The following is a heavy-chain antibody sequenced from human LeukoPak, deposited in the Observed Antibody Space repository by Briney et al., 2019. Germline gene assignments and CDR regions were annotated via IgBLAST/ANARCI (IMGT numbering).Heavy chain of an antibody. Sequence: ASVKVSCKASGYTFIRYGISWVRQAPGQGLEWMGWISAHNGNTNYAQKLQGRVTMTTDTSTSTAYMELRSLRSDDTAVYYCACGTSTVVTPGDYWGQGTLVTVSS. D-gene: IGHD4-23*01. J-gene: IGHJ4*02. CDR1: GYTFIRYG. CDR3: ACGTSTVVTPGDY. CDR2: ISAHNGNT. V-gene: IGHV1-18*01.